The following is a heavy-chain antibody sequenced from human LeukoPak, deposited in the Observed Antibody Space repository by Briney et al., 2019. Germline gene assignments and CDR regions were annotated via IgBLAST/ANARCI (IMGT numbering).Heavy chain of an antibody. D-gene: IGHD3-10*01. CDR2: ISGSSGYI. Sequence: PGGSLRLSCAASGFTFRSYSVSWVRQPPGKGLEWVSSISGSSGYIYYADSVKGRFTISRDNAKNSLYLQMNTLRAEDTAVYYCARDPGYGSDWYFDLWGRGTLVTVSS. J-gene: IGHJ2*01. CDR1: GFTFRSYS. V-gene: IGHV3-21*01. CDR3: ARDPGYGSDWYFDL.